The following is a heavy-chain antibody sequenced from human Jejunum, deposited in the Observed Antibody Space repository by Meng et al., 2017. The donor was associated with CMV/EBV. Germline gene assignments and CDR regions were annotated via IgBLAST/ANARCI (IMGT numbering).Heavy chain of an antibody. V-gene: IGHV3-30*02. CDR1: GFTFNGYG. CDR3: AKDMFSNFAFIDY. J-gene: IGHJ4*02. D-gene: IGHD4-11*01. CDR2: MRYEGSNQ. Sequence: SGFTFNGYGMHWVRQAPGKGLEWLAFMRYEGSNQYYADSVTGRFTISRDRSKNMVYLQMNSLRPDDTALYYCAKDMFSNFAFIDYWGQGSLGTVSS.